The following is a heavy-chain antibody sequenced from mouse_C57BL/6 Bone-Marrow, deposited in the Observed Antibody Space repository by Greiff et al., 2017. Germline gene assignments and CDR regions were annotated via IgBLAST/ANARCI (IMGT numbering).Heavy chain of an antibody. V-gene: IGHV1-64*01. CDR2: IHPNSGRT. CDR3: ARAGTAVVAKWYFDV. D-gene: IGHD1-1*01. Sequence: QVQLQQPGAELVKPGASVKLSCKASGYTFTSYWMHWVKQRPGQGLEWIGMIHPNSGRTNYNEKFKSKATLTVDKSSSTAYMQLSSLTSEDTAVYYCARAGTAVVAKWYFDVWGTGTTVTVSS. J-gene: IGHJ1*03. CDR1: GYTFTSYW.